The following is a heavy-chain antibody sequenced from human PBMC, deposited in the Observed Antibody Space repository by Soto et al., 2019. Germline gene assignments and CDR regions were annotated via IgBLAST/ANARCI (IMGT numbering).Heavy chain of an antibody. V-gene: IGHV3-9*01. CDR1: GFPFDDYA. D-gene: IGHD3-3*01. CDR3: ARDQRYDFWSGYYRDYGMAV. CDR2: ISWSGNNM. J-gene: IGHJ6*02. Sequence: PGGSLRLSCAASGFPFDDYAMYWVRQTPGKGLESVSGISWSGNNMDYRDSVKGRFTISRDNAKNTLYLEMNSLRVEDTALYYCARDQRYDFWSGYYRDYGMAVWGQGTTVTVSS.